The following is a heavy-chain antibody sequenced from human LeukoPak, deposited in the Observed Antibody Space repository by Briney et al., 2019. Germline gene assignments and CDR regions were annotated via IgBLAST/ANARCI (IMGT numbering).Heavy chain of an antibody. V-gene: IGHV1-2*02. CDR3: ARALQLYYYDSSGYYY. Sequence: ASVKVSCKASGYTFTGYYMHWVRQAPGQGLEWMGWINPNSGGTNYAQKFQGRVTMTRDTSISTAYMELSRLRSDDTAVYYCARALQLYYYDSSGYYYWGQGTLVTVSS. D-gene: IGHD3-22*01. J-gene: IGHJ4*02. CDR2: INPNSGGT. CDR1: GYTFTGYY.